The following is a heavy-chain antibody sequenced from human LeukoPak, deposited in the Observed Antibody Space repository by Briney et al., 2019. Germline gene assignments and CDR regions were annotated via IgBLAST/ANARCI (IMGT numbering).Heavy chain of an antibody. CDR3: ARGVRIAVAGYGFYYFDY. J-gene: IGHJ4*02. V-gene: IGHV1-46*01. Sequence: ASVKVSCKASGYTFTSYYVHWVRQAPGQGLEWMGIINPSGGSTSYAQKFQGRVTMTRDTSTSTVYMELSSLRSEDTAVYYCARGVRIAVAGYGFYYFDYWGQGTLVTVSS. CDR1: GYTFTSYY. D-gene: IGHD6-19*01. CDR2: INPSGGST.